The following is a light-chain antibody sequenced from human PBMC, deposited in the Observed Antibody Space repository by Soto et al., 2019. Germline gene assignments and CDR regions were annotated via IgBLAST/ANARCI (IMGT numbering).Light chain of an antibody. CDR3: QQYSSSPVWT. Sequence: EIVLTQSPATLSLSPGERATLSCRASQSVSSSYLAWYQQKPGQAPRLLIYGASSRATGIPDRFSGSGSGAEFTLTISRLESEDFAMYYCQQYSSSPVWTFGQGTKVDIK. CDR2: GAS. CDR1: QSVSSSY. V-gene: IGKV3-20*01. J-gene: IGKJ1*01.